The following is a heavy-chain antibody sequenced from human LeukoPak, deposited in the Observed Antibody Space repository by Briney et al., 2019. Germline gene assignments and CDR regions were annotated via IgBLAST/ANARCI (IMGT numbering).Heavy chain of an antibody. V-gene: IGHV4-34*01. CDR2: INHSASP. CDR3: ARGRGYNAFDI. CDR1: GGSFSGYY. J-gene: IGHJ3*02. D-gene: IGHD5-18*01. Sequence: PSETLSLTCAVYGGSFSGYYGSWLRQPPGKGMEWVGEINHSASPNYHPSLKSRVTISVYSSKNQFSLKLSSVTAADTAVYSCARGRGYNAFDIWGQGTMVTVSS.